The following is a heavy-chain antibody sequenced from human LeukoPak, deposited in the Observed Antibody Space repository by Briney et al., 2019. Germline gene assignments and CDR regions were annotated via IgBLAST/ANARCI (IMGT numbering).Heavy chain of an antibody. CDR3: ARAPYCIGGSCRFDY. J-gene: IGHJ4*02. CDR1: GFTSSSYW. D-gene: IGHD2-15*01. V-gene: IGHV3-7*03. CDR2: IKQDGSER. Sequence: GGSLRLSCAVSGFTSSSYWMSWVRQAPGKGLEWVANIKQDGSERYYVDSVKGRFTISRDNAKNSLYLQMNSLRAEDTAVYYCARAPYCIGGSCRFDYWGQGTLVTVSS.